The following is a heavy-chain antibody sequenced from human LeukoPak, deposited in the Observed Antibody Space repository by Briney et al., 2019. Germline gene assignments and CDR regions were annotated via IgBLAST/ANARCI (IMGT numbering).Heavy chain of an antibody. V-gene: IGHV3-23*01. D-gene: IGHD6-19*01. Sequence: PGGSLRLSCAASGFTFSTYAMSWVRQAPGKGLEWVSTIGGGGGGTYYADSVKGRFTISRDTSKNTLFLQMNSLRAEDTAVYYCARNDFGSGWLGDNWGQGTLVTVFS. CDR1: GFTFSTYA. CDR2: IGGGGGGT. J-gene: IGHJ4*02. CDR3: ARNDFGSGWLGDN.